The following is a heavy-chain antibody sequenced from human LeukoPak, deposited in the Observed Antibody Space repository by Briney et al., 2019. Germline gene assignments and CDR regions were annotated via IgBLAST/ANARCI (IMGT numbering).Heavy chain of an antibody. V-gene: IGHV4-31*03. Sequence: SETLSLTCTVSGGSISSGGYYWSWIRQHPGKGLEWIGYIYYSGSTYYNPSLKSRVTISVDTSKNQFSLKLSSVTAADTAVYYCARGRELGLLRFLGLDVWGKGTTVTVSS. CDR2: IYYSGST. D-gene: IGHD3-3*01. CDR1: GGSISSGGYY. J-gene: IGHJ6*04. CDR3: ARGRELGLLRFLGLDV.